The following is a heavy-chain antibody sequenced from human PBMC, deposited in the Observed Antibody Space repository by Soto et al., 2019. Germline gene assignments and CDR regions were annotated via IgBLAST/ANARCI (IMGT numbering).Heavy chain of an antibody. CDR1: GFPFSTYT. CDR3: AREKEPCSDTTCYSGPFEY. J-gene: IGHJ4*02. CDR2: ITSKSSTI. V-gene: IGHV3-48*02. Sequence: LRLSCAASGFPFSTYTMNWVRQAPGKGLEWISYITSKSSTIKYADSVKGRFTVSRDNAKSSLYLQLNSLTDEDTAVYYCAREKEPCSDTTCYSGPFEYWGQGTLVTVSS. D-gene: IGHD2-21*01.